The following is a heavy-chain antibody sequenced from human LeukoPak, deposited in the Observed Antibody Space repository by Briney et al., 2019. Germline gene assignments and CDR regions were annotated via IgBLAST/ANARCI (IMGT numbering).Heavy chain of an antibody. CDR3: ARESAGGKWLRSNYYYYYMDV. CDR1: GGTFTNYA. CDR2: ILPIFGTA. V-gene: IGHV1-69*06. J-gene: IGHJ6*03. D-gene: IGHD5-12*01. Sequence: AVTVSFTASGGTFTNYAISWVRQAPGQGLEWMGGILPIFGTANYTQKFRGRVTITADKSTRTAYMELSSLRSEDTAVYHCARESAGGKWLRSNYYYYYMDVWGKGTTVTVSS.